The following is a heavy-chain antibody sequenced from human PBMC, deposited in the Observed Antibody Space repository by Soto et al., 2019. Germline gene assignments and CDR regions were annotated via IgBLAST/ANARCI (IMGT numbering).Heavy chain of an antibody. D-gene: IGHD2-2*01. CDR2: IIPIFGTA. Sequence: ASVKVSCKASGDTFSSYAISWVRQAPGQGLEWMGGIIPIFGTANYAQKFQGRVTITADESTSTAYMELSSLRSEDTAVYHCARESSDCSSTSCYPRLNTPYMDVWGQGTTVTVSS. CDR3: ARESSDCSSTSCYPRLNTPYMDV. J-gene: IGHJ6*02. CDR1: GDTFSSYA. V-gene: IGHV1-69*13.